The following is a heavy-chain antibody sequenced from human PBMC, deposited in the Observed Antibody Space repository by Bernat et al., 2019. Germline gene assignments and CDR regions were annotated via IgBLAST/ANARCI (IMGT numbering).Heavy chain of an antibody. CDR3: ARGNLGGWFDP. J-gene: IGHJ5*02. Sequence: EVQLVESGGGLVQPGGSLRLSCAASGFTFSNYWMHWVRQAPGKGLVWVSRIKSDGSTTNYADSVKGRYDIARDNAKNTLFLQMNSRRAADTDVYYCARGNLGGWFDPWGQGTLVTVSS. V-gene: IGHV3-74*01. CDR2: IKSDGSTT. CDR1: GFTFSNYW. D-gene: IGHD3-10*01.